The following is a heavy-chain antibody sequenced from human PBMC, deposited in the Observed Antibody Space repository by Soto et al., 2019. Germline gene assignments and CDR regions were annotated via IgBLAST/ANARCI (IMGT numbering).Heavy chain of an antibody. CDR3: SRGVPLDY. CDR2: ISSNGGST. J-gene: IGHJ4*02. V-gene: IGHV3-64*01. D-gene: IGHD3-10*01. Sequence: GGSLRLSCAASGFTFSSYAMHWVRQAPGKGLEYVSAISSNGGSTYYANSVKGRFTISRDNSKNTLYLQMGSLRAEDMAVYYCSRGVPLDYWGQGTLVTVSS. CDR1: GFTFSSYA.